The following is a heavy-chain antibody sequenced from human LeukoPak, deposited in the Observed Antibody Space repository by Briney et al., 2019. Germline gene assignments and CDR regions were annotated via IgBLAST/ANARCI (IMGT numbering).Heavy chain of an antibody. V-gene: IGHV4-39*07. CDR1: GGSISSSSYY. D-gene: IGHD3-10*01. Sequence: SETLSLTCTVSGGSISSSSYYWGWIRQPPGKGLEWIGSIYYSGSTYYNPSLKSRVTISVDTSKNQFSLKLSSVTAADTAVYYCARGPPRDWFDPWGQGTLVTVSS. J-gene: IGHJ5*02. CDR2: IYYSGST. CDR3: ARGPPRDWFDP.